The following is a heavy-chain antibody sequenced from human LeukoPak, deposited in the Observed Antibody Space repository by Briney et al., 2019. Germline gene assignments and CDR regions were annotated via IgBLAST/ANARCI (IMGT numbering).Heavy chain of an antibody. CDR3: ATGGVVIKPPAAFDI. V-gene: IGHV4-4*07. CDR1: GGSISSYY. D-gene: IGHD3-3*01. Sequence: SETLSLTCTVSGGSISSYYWSWIRQPAGKGLEWIGRIYTSGSTNYNPSLKSRVTISVDTSKNQFSLKLSSVTAADTAVYYCATGGVVIKPPAAFDIWGQGTMVTVSS. CDR2: IYTSGST. J-gene: IGHJ3*02.